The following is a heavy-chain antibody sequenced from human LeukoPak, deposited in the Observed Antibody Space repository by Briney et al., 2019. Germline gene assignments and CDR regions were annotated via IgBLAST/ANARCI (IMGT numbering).Heavy chain of an antibody. V-gene: IGHV3-53*05. CDR3: ARVRYSSSWYFDY. CDR1: GFTVSSNY. CDR2: IYSGGST. J-gene: IGHJ4*02. D-gene: IGHD6-13*01. Sequence: PGGSLRLSCAASGFTVSSNYMSWVRQAPGKGLEWVSVIYSGGSTYYADSVKGRFTISRDNSKNTLYLQMNSLRAEDTAVYYCARVRYSSSWYFDYWGQGTLVTVSS.